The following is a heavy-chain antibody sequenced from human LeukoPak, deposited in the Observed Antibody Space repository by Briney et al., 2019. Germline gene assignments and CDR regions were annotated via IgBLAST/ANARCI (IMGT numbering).Heavy chain of an antibody. J-gene: IGHJ4*02. CDR2: IYYSGST. D-gene: IGHD5-18*01. V-gene: IGHV4-59*01. CDR3: ARDLGDTAMVFDY. Sequence: PSETLSLTCTVSGGSISSYYWSWIRQPPGKGLEWTGYIYYSGSTNYNPSLKSRVTISVDTSKNQFSLKLSSVTAADTAVYYCARDLGDTAMVFDYWGQGTLVTVSS. CDR1: GGSISSYY.